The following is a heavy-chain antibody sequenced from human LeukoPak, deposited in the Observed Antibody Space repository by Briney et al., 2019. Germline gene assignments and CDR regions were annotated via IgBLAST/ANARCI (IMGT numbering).Heavy chain of an antibody. CDR2: IIPIFGTA. V-gene: IGHV1-69*13. D-gene: IGHD3-22*01. CDR1: GGTFSSYA. J-gene: IGHJ4*02. CDR3: ARNYYDSSGYSYYFDY. Sequence: SVKVSCKASGGTFSSYAISWVRQAPGQGLEWMGGIIPIFGTANYAQKFQGRVTITADESTSTAYMELSSLRSEDTAVYYCARNYYDSSGYSYYFDYWGQGTLVTVSS.